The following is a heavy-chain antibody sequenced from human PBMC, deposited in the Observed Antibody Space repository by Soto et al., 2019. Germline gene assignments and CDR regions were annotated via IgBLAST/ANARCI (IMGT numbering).Heavy chain of an antibody. CDR2: SYYSGRT. CDR3: ARHYGDDASDYHYYGMDV. J-gene: IGHJ6*02. V-gene: IGHV4-39*01. Sequence: SETLSLTCTVSGGSISSSSYYWGGVRQPPGQGLEWIGSSYYSGRTYYNPSLKSRVTISGDTSKNQFSLKLSSVTAEDTAVYHCARHYGDDASDYHYYGMDVWGQGTTVTVSS. CDR1: GGSISSSSYY. D-gene: IGHD4-17*01.